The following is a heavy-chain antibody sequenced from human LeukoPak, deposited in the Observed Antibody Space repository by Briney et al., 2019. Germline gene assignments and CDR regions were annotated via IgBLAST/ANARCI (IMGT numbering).Heavy chain of an antibody. V-gene: IGHV1-3*01. D-gene: IGHD3-22*01. CDR2: INAGNGNT. CDR1: GYTFTSYG. Sequence: GASVKVSCKASGYTFTSYGISWVRQAPGQGLEWMGWINAGNGNTKYSQKFQGRVTITRDTSASTAYMELSSLRSEDTAVYYCARSVYYDSSGRYGMDVWGQGTTVTVSS. CDR3: ARSVYYDSSGRYGMDV. J-gene: IGHJ6*02.